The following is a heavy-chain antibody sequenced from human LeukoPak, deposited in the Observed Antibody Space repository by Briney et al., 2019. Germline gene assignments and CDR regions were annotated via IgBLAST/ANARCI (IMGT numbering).Heavy chain of an antibody. V-gene: IGHV4-30-4*01. CDR1: GGSISSGDYY. J-gene: IGHJ6*02. Sequence: PSQTLSLTCTVSGGSISSGDYYWSWIRQPPGKGLEWIGYIYYSGSTYYNPSLKSRVTISVDTSKNQFSLKLSSVTAADTAVYYCARDGIAAAGMDVWGQGTTVTVSS. CDR2: IYYSGST. CDR3: ARDGIAAAGMDV. D-gene: IGHD6-13*01.